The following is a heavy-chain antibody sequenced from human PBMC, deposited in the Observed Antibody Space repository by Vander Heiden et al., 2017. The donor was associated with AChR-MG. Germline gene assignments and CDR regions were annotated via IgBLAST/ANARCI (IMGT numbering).Heavy chain of an antibody. Sequence: EVQLVQSGAEEKQPGESLKISCKGSGYSFSTYWIAWVRQMPGKGLEWMGIIYPGDSDTKYSPSFQGQVTISADKSISTAYLQWSSLKASDTAMYFCARLGRWYRGGNSWFDPWGQGTLVIVSS. D-gene: IGHD2-15*01. V-gene: IGHV5-51*01. CDR3: ARLGRWYRGGNSWFDP. J-gene: IGHJ5*02. CDR1: GYSFSTYW. CDR2: IYPGDSDT.